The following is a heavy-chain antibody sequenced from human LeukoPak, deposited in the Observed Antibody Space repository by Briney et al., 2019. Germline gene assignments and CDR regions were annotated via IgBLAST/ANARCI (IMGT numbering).Heavy chain of an antibody. D-gene: IGHD3-3*01. J-gene: IGHJ5*02. CDR3: ARGIRFLEWLFLSREDPNWFDP. V-gene: IGHV3-33*01. CDR1: GFTFSSYG. CDR2: IWYDGSNK. Sequence: RSGGSLRLSCAASGFTFSSYGMHWVRQAPGKGLEWVAVIWYDGSNKYYADFVKGRFTISRDNSKNTLYLQMNSLRAEDTAVYYCARGIRFLEWLFLSREDPNWFDPWGQGTLVTVSS.